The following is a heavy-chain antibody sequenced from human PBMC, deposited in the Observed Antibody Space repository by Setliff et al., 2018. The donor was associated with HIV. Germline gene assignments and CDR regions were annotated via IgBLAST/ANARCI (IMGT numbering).Heavy chain of an antibody. CDR2: VYYDAST. J-gene: IGHJ6*02. V-gene: IGHV4-59*08. D-gene: IGHD4-17*01. CDR3: ARASYGDYHYYGMDV. Sequence: SETLSLTCTVSGGSISTHYWSWIRQPPGKGLEWIGTVYYDASTIYTPSLNSRVIISVDTSKNQFSLKLSSVTAADTAVYYCARASYGDYHYYGMDVWGQGTTVTVSS. CDR1: GGSISTHY.